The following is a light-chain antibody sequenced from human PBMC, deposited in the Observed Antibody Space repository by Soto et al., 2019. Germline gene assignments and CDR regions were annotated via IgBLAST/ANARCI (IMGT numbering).Light chain of an antibody. CDR2: GTS. Sequence: EIVLTQSPGTLSLCPGERATLSCRASQSVSSSYLAWYQQKPGQAPRLLIYGTSSRATGIPDRFSGSGSGTDFILTISRLEPEDFAVYYCQQYSDSVYTFGQGTKLEI. CDR3: QQYSDSVYT. V-gene: IGKV3-20*01. CDR1: QSVSSSY. J-gene: IGKJ2*01.